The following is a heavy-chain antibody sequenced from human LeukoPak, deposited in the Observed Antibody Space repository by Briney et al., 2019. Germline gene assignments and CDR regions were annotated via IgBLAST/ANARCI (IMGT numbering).Heavy chain of an antibody. CDR1: GFTPSNYE. CDR2: ISRGGSDI. D-gene: IGHD4-23*01. J-gene: IGHJ4*02. V-gene: IGHV3-48*03. Sequence: GGSLRLSCAASGFTPSNYEMNWVRQAPGQGLEWVSYISRGGSDIYYADSVKGRFTISSDNAKNSVYLQMHSLRAEDTAVYYCARAQLLRLENFLDYWGQGTLVTVSS. CDR3: ARAQLLRLENFLDY.